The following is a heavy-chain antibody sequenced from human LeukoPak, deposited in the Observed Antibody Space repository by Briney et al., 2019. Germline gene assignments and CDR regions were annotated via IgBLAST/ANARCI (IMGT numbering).Heavy chain of an antibody. J-gene: IGHJ4*02. CDR1: SGSISSSSYY. D-gene: IGHD4-17*01. CDR2: IYYTGST. Sequence: SETLSLTCTVSSGSISSSSYYWGWIRQPPGKGLEWIGSIYYTGSTYYSPALKSRVTISVDTSKNQFSLKLTSVSAADTAVYYCARHRRNSNYLTTVTSIDDWGQGTLVIVSS. CDR3: ARHRRNSNYLTTVTSIDD. V-gene: IGHV4-39*01.